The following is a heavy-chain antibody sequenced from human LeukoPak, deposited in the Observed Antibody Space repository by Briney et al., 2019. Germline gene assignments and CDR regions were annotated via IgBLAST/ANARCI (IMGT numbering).Heavy chain of an antibody. CDR3: ARDINWSFDY. J-gene: IGHJ4*02. CDR1: GFTLSDYS. D-gene: IGHD1-1*01. V-gene: IGHV3-21*05. CDR2: ISRSSSDI. Sequence: GGSLRLSCAASGFTLSDYSMNWVRQAPGKGLEWLSYISRSSSDIAHADSVKGRFTFSRDNAKNSLYLQMNSLRVEDTALYFCARDINWSFDYWGQGALVTVSP.